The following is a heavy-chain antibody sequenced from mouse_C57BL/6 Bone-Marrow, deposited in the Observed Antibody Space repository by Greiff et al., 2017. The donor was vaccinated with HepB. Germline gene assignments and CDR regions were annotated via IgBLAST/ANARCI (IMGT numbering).Heavy chain of an antibody. CDR2: ISDGGSYT. CDR1: GFTFSSYA. J-gene: IGHJ4*01. D-gene: IGHD1-1*01. V-gene: IGHV5-4*03. Sequence: EVKLVESGGGLVKPGGSLKLSCAASGFTFSSYAMSWVRQTPEKRLEWVATISDGGSYTYYPDNVKGRFTISRDNAKNNLYLQMSHLKSEDTAMYYCAFYDYGSSYHYYAMDYWGQGTSVTVSS. CDR3: AFYDYGSSYHYYAMDY.